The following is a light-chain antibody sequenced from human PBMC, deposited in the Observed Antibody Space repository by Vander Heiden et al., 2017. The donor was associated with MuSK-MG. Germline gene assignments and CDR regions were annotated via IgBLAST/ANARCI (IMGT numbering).Light chain of an antibody. CDR3: QAWDSSTYV. CDR2: QDT. V-gene: IGLV3-1*01. J-gene: IGLJ1*01. Sequence: SYDLTQPPSVSVSPGQTASITCSGDNLGDRYTSWYQQKTGQSPVLVIYQDTKRPSGIPERFSGSNSGNTATLTISGTQAMDEADYYCQAWDSSTYVFGPGTKVTVL. CDR1: NLGDRY.